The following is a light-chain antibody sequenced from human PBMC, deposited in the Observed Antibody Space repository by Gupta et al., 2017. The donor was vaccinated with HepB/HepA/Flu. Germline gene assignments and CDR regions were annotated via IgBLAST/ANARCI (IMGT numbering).Light chain of an antibody. CDR2: RNN. J-gene: IGLJ2*01. V-gene: IGLV1-47*01. CDR3: AAWDDSMSGPHVL. CDR1: TSNIGSNF. Sequence: QSVLIQPPSVSGTPGQRVTISCSGSTSNIGSNFVYWYQQLPGTAPKLLIFRNNQRSAGVPDRFSGSKSDTSASLAISGLQSDDEAEYYCAAWDDSMSGPHVLFGGGTKLTVL.